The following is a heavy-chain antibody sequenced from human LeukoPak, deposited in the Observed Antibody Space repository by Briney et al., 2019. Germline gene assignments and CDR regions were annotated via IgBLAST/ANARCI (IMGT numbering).Heavy chain of an antibody. CDR3: ARGAYGDYGGEAFDI. Sequence: SETLSLTCAVSGGSISSGGYSWSWIRQPPGKGLEWIGYIYHSGSTYYNPSLKSRVTISVDRSKNQFSLKLSSVTAADTAAYYCARGAYGDYGGEAFDIWGQGTMVTVSS. CDR2: IYHSGST. CDR1: GGSISSGGYS. V-gene: IGHV4-30-2*01. D-gene: IGHD4-17*01. J-gene: IGHJ3*02.